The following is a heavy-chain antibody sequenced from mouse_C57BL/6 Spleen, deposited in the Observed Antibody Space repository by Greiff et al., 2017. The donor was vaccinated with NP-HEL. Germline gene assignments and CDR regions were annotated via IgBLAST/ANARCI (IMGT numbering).Heavy chain of an antibody. CDR1: GFNIKDDY. Sequence: EVQLQQSGAELVRPGASVKLSCTASGFNIKDDYMHWVKQRPEQGLEWIGWIDPANGDTEYASKFQGKATITADTSSNTAYVQLSSLASKDTAVYTCTTCGQLWRCRFDYWGQGTTLTVSA. CDR2: IDPANGDT. J-gene: IGHJ2*01. V-gene: IGHV14-4*01. CDR3: TTCGQLWRCRFDY. D-gene: IGHD3-2*01.